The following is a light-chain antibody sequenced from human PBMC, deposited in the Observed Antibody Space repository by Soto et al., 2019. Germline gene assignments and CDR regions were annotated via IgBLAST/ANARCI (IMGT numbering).Light chain of an antibody. CDR3: LQVYSFPRT. CDR1: QDIGRR. V-gene: IGKV1-12*01. J-gene: IGKJ1*01. CDR2: AAS. Sequence: DIPMTQSPSSVSASIGDRVTITCRASQDIGRRLAWFQQKPGKAPKYLSQAASSLQCGVPSTFSGSGSGTDFTLTINPLHPEDFATYYCLQVYSFPRTFGQGTKVEIK.